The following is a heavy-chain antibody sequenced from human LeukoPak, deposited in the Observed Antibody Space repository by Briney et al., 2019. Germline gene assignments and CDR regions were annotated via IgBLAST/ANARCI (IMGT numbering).Heavy chain of an antibody. J-gene: IGHJ6*03. CDR3: ARVTVPPYSSSWYRTKNYYYYYMDV. D-gene: IGHD6-13*01. CDR2: INHSGST. CDR1: GFTFSSYE. Sequence: GSLRLSCVASGFTFSSYEMNWVRQAPGKGLEWIGEINHSGSTNYNPSLKSRVTISVDTSKNQFSLKLSSVTAADTAVYYCARVTVPPYSSSWYRTKNYYYYYMDVWGKGTTVTISS. V-gene: IGHV4-34*01.